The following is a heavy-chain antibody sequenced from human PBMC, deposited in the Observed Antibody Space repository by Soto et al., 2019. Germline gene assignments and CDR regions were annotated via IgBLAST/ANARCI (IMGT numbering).Heavy chain of an antibody. D-gene: IGHD6-6*01. CDR2: TSSDGNLK. CDR1: GFTFRNYP. J-gene: IGHJ4*02. CDR3: ARQPVVGVWLNDY. V-gene: IGHV3-30-3*01. Sequence: GGSLRLSCAASGFTFRNYPVHWVRQAPGKGLEWVAVTSSDGNLKYYADSVKGRFTISRDNSKNTLYLQMSSLRIDDTAVYYCARQPVVGVWLNDYWGQGTLVTVSS.